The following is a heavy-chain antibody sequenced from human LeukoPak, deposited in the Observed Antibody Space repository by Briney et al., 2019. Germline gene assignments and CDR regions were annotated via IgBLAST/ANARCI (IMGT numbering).Heavy chain of an antibody. Sequence: ASVKVSCKASAGTFSSYAISWVRQAPGQGLEWMGGIIPIFGTANYAQKFQGRVTITADESTSTAYMELSSLRSEDTAVYYCATDYGGNSEGFTPLDYWGQGTLVTVSS. D-gene: IGHD4-23*01. J-gene: IGHJ4*02. CDR2: IIPIFGTA. CDR3: ATDYGGNSEGFTPLDY. V-gene: IGHV1-69*01. CDR1: AGTFSSYA.